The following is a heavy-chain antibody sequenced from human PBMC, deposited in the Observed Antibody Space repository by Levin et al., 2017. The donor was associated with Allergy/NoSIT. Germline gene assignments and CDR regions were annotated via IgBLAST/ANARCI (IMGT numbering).Heavy chain of an antibody. Sequence: SETLSLTCTVSAGSISSYYWSWIRQPPGKGLEWIGYIYYSGNTNYNPSLKSRVTISVDTSKNQFSLKLSSVTAADTAVYYCARAEPYCSSTSCYRGGFDPWGQGTLVTVSS. D-gene: IGHD2-2*01. J-gene: IGHJ5*02. CDR3: ARAEPYCSSTSCYRGGFDP. V-gene: IGHV4-59*01. CDR2: IYYSGNT. CDR1: AGSISSYY.